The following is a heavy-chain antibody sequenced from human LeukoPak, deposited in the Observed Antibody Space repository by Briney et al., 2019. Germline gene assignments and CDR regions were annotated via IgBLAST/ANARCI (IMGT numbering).Heavy chain of an antibody. J-gene: IGHJ4*02. CDR2: VNTDGATT. CDR3: TSDYCSDGSCFSGPGY. CDR1: GFTFSSYW. D-gene: IGHD2-15*01. V-gene: IGHV3-74*01. Sequence: GGSLRLSCAASGFTFSSYWMSWVRRVPGKGLVWVSRVNTDGATTNYADSVQGRFTVSRDNAKSTLYLQMNSLRAEDTAVYFCTSDYCSDGSCFSGPGYWGQGTLVTVSS.